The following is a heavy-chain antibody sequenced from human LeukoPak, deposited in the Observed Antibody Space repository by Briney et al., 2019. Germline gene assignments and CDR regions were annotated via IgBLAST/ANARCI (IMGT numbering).Heavy chain of an antibody. CDR1: RFTFSGYS. Sequence: GGSLRLSCAASRFTFSGYSMHWVRQAPGKGLEWVALISYDGSNKYYADSVKGRFTISRDNSKNTLYLQMNSLRAEDTAVYYCARGYSSSWYDYYYYGMDVWGQGTTVTVSS. CDR3: ARGYSSSWYDYYYYGMDV. J-gene: IGHJ6*02. V-gene: IGHV3-30*14. D-gene: IGHD6-13*01. CDR2: ISYDGSNK.